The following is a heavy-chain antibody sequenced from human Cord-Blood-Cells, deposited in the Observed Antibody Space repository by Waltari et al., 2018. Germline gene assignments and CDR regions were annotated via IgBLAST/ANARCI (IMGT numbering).Heavy chain of an antibody. CDR2: FDPEDGET. Sequence: QVQLVQSGAEVKKPGASVKVSCKVSGYTLTELSMPWVRQAPGKGLEWMGGFDPEDGETIYAQKFQGRVTMTEDTSTDTAYMELSSLRSEDTAVYYCATVGGYCSSTSCYRDAFDIWGQGTMVTVSS. D-gene: IGHD2-2*01. CDR1: GYTLTELS. V-gene: IGHV1-24*01. J-gene: IGHJ3*02. CDR3: ATVGGYCSSTSCYRDAFDI.